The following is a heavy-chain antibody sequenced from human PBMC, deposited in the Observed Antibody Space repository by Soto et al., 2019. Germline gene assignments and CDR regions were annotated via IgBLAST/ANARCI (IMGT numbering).Heavy chain of an antibody. CDR1: GGSIRSYC. CDR2: ICNCGTT. J-gene: IGHJ4*02. CDR3: ARSGEGYYFDY. Sequence: SETLSLTCTVSGGSIRSYCWTWVRQPPGEGLEWIGCICNCGTTNYNPSLKSRVTISVDRSKNQFSLKLSSVTAADTAVYYCARSGEGYYFDYWGQGTLVTVSS. D-gene: IGHD3-10*01. V-gene: IGHV4-59*12.